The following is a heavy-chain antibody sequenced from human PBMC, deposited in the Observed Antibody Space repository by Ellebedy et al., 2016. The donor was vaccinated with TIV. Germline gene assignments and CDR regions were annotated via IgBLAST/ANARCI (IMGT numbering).Heavy chain of an antibody. CDR1: GFTXLTYA. CDR3: AKTTNPHSILYHYYGXXX. V-gene: IGHV3-23*01. Sequence: PGGSLRLSCTTSGFTXLTYAIRWVXXPPGKGLEWVSSISGAGTNTYNADSAKGRFTVSRDNSKNTVYLQMNSLRVEDTAVYYCAKTTNPHSILYHYYGXXXWGQGTTVTVSS. CDR2: ISGAGTNT. J-gene: IGHJ6*02. D-gene: IGHD2/OR15-2a*01.